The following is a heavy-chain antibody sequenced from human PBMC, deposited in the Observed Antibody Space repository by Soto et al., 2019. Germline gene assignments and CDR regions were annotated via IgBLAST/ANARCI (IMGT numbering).Heavy chain of an antibody. CDR1: GGSITDYY. J-gene: IGHJ5*02. CDR3: AREHCSSTTCFPGEWFDP. D-gene: IGHD2-2*01. Sequence: SETLSLTCTVSGGSITDYYWSWIRQPPGKGLEWIGYISNTGTTEYNPSLKSRLTMSLDTSNNQFSLQLTSVTAADTAVYYCAREHCSSTTCFPGEWFDPWGQGTLLTVSS. CDR2: ISNTGTT. V-gene: IGHV4-59*01.